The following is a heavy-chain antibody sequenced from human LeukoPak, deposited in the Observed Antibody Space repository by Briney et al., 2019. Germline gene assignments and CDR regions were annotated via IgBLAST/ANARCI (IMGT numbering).Heavy chain of an antibody. CDR1: GFTFSNYW. CDR3: AREVSGSWSFDY. D-gene: IGHD6-13*01. Sequence: GGSLRLSCAASGFTFSNYWMHWVRQAPGKGLVWVSRINSDGSSTNYADSVKGRFTISRDNAKNTLYLQMNSLRAEDTAVYYCAREVSGSWSFDYWGQGTLVTVSS. J-gene: IGHJ4*02. V-gene: IGHV3-74*01. CDR2: INSDGSST.